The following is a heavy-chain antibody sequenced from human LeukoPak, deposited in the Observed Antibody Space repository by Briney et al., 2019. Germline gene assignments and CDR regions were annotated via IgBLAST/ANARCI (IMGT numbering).Heavy chain of an antibody. D-gene: IGHD6-19*01. CDR1: GFTFSSYW. J-gene: IGHJ4*02. V-gene: IGHV3-7*01. CDR2: IKQDGSEK. Sequence: GGSLRPSCAASGFTFSSYWMSWVRQAPGKGLEWVANIKQDGSEKYYVDSVKGRFTISRDNAKNSLYLQMNGLRAEDTAVYYCAREHSSGWLYYFDYWGQGTLVTVSS. CDR3: AREHSSGWLYYFDY.